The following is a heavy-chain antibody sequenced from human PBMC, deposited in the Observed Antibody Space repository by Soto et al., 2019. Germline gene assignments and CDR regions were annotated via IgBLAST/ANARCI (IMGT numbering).Heavy chain of an antibody. CDR2: ISGSGGST. D-gene: IGHD1-20*01. Sequence: PGGSLRLSCAASGFTFSSYAMRWVRQAPGKGLEWVSAISGSGGSTYYADSVKGRFTISRDNSKNTLYLQMNSLRAEDTAVYYCAKDPAPRITGKFDPWGQGTLVTVSS. CDR1: GFTFSSYA. V-gene: IGHV3-23*01. CDR3: AKDPAPRITGKFDP. J-gene: IGHJ5*02.